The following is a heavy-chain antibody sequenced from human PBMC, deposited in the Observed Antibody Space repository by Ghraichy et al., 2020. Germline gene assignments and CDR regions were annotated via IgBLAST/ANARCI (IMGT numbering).Heavy chain of an antibody. Sequence: GESLNISCAASGFTFNIYVLSWVRQAPGRGLEWVSCISGSGDSTYYADSVQGRFTISRDNSKNTLFLEINSLRAEDTAVDYCAKTPGYSSGLVHTWGQGTLVTVSS. CDR2: ISGSGDST. D-gene: IGHD2-15*01. CDR1: GFTFNIYV. J-gene: IGHJ5*02. CDR3: AKTPGYSSGLVHT. V-gene: IGHV3-23*01.